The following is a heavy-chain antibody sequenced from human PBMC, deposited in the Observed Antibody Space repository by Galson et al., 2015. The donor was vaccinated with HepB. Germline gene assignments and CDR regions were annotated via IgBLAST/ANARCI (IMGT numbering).Heavy chain of an antibody. J-gene: IGHJ6*03. D-gene: IGHD3-10*01. CDR1: GYTFTSYD. V-gene: IGHV1-8*01. Sequence: SVKVSCKASGYTFTSYDINWVRQATGQGLEWMGWMNPNSGNTGYAQKFQGRVTMTRNTSISTAYMELSSLRSEDTAVYYCARAPRHEPVLLWFRPQHNYYYYYYMDVWGKGTTVTVSS. CDR3: ARAPRHEPVLLWFRPQHNYYYYYYMDV. CDR2: MNPNSGNT.